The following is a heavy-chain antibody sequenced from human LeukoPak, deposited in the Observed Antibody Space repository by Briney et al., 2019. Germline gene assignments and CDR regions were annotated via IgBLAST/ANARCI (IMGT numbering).Heavy chain of an antibody. V-gene: IGHV3-23*01. CDR3: AKHGSGRYFDY. D-gene: IGHD6-19*01. Sequence: SGGSLRLSCAASGFTFSSYAMSWVRQAPGKGLEWVSAISDSGGKTYYADSMKGRFTISRDNSKNTLYLQMNSLRAEDTAVYYCAKHGSGRYFDYWGQGTLVTVSS. J-gene: IGHJ4*02. CDR2: ISDSGGKT. CDR1: GFTFSSYA.